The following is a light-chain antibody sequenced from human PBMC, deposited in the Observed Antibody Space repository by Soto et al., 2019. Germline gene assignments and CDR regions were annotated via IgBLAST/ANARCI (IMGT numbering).Light chain of an antibody. CDR3: SSYKSESSYV. CDR1: SSDVGLYDY. CDR2: AVS. Sequence: QSALTQPASVSGSPGQSITISCTGTSSDVGLYDYVSWYQQHPGKAPQLMIYAVSNRPSGFSNRFSASKSGNTASLFISGLQAEDESDYYCSSYKSESSYVFVSGTKVTVL. J-gene: IGLJ1*01. V-gene: IGLV2-14*01.